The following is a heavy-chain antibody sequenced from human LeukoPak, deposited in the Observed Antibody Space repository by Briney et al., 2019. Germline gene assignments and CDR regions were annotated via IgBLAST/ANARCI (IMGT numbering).Heavy chain of an antibody. CDR2: IKQDGSKK. Sequence: PGGPLRLSGVASVFPFSSSWMTWVRQAPGKGRGWVANIKQDGSKKSYVDSVKGRFTISRDNAKNSLYLQMNSLRAEDTAVYYCARTAYDSSGYLTLWGRGTLVTVSS. CDR1: VFPFSSSW. D-gene: IGHD3-22*01. CDR3: ARTAYDSSGYLTL. V-gene: IGHV3-7*01. J-gene: IGHJ4*02.